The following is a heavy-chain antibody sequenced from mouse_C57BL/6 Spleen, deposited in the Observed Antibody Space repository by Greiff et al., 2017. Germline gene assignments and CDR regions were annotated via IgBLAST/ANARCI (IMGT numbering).Heavy chain of an antibody. D-gene: IGHD3-2*02. J-gene: IGHJ2*01. CDR2: IYPDDGGT. CDR3: ARAQLRPLDY. V-gene: IGHV1-80*01. CDR1: GYTFSSYW. Sequence: QVQLQQSGAELVKPGASVKLSCKASGYTFSSYWMNWVKQRPGQGIEWIGQIYPDDGGTNYNGKFKGKATLTADNPSSTAYMELISLTSEDSAVYFCARAQLRPLDYWGQGTTLTVSA.